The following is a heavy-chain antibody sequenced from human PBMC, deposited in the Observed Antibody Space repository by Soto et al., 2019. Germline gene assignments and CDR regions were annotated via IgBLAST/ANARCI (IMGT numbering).Heavy chain of an antibody. CDR1: GDSVASSNW. CDR3: ARLGFNSGGYQFDY. D-gene: IGHD2-15*01. J-gene: IGHJ4*02. CDR2: ISHSGNT. V-gene: IGHV4-4*02. Sequence: SETLSLTCAVSGDSVASSNWWSWVRQPPGKGKERIGEISHSGNTNYNPSLKSRDTISVDKSKNQFSMKLNSVTAANKAVYYCARLGFNSGGYQFDYWGQGTLVTVS.